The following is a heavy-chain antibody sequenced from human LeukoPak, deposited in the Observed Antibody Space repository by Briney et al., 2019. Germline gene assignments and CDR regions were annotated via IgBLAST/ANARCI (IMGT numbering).Heavy chain of an antibody. CDR1: GFTFSSYA. Sequence: PGGSLRLSCAASGFTFSSYAMHWVRQAPGKGLEWVAVISYDGSNKYYADSVKGRFTISRDNSKNTLYLQMNSLRAEDTAVYYCARMRGIFGVVSGFDYWGQGTLVTVSS. CDR2: ISYDGSNK. J-gene: IGHJ4*02. V-gene: IGHV3-30-3*01. D-gene: IGHD3-3*01. CDR3: ARMRGIFGVVSGFDY.